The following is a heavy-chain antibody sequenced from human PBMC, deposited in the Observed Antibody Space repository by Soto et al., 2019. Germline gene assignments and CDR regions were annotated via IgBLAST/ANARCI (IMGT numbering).Heavy chain of an antibody. V-gene: IGHV4-39*01. CDR2: LYYDGTT. Sequence: TSETLSLTCTVAGGSMTRSGYYWGWIRQPPGKGLEWIGSLYYDGTTYYNPSPKSRVAISVDTSKNQFSLKLSSVTAADTAVYYCASPKAWGQGTLVTVSS. CDR1: GGSMTRSGYY. J-gene: IGHJ5*02. CDR3: ASPKA.